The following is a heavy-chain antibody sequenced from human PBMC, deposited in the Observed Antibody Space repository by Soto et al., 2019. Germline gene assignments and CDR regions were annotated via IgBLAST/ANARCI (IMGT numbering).Heavy chain of an antibody. CDR3: ARVGPPSPSVLWFFDL. CDR2: IIPMLAAP. V-gene: IGHV1-69*01. J-gene: IGHJ2*01. Sequence: QGQLVQSGAEVKTPGSSVKVSCKASGGSCRTYAINWVRQAPGQGLEWMGGIIPMLAAPTSAQKFQGRLTITADASTTTVYMELSSLASEDTAVYYCARVGPPSPSVLWFFDLWGRGTLVTVSS. CDR1: GGSCRTYA.